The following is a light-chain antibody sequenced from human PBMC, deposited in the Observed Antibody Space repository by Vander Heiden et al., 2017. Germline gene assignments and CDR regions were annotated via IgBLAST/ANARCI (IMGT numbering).Light chain of an antibody. CDR2: GGS. Sequence: QSVLTQPPSVSGAPGQRVTLSRTGGGSNIRAGSGVHWYQQLPGTAPKVLIYGGSDRPSGVPDRFSGSKSDSSASLAITGLQAADEADYYCQSYDNSLSASVFGGGTKLTVL. CDR3: QSYDNSLSASV. CDR1: GSNIRAGSG. V-gene: IGLV1-40*01. J-gene: IGLJ2*01.